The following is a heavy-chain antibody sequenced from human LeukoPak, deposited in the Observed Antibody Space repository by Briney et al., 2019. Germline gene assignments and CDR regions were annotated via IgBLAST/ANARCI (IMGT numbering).Heavy chain of an antibody. CDR2: ITYDGDSR. Sequence: PAGSLRLSCAASGFTCSSCGMHWVRQAPGKGWEWVGVITYDGDSRYFEDSVKGRFTISRDTSKSTLYLQMNSLGAEDTAAYYWVKEQGWGYDRTADYWGQGTLVTVSS. D-gene: IGHD3-16*01. CDR1: GFTCSSCG. V-gene: IGHV3-30*18. CDR3: VKEQGWGYDRTADY. J-gene: IGHJ4*02.